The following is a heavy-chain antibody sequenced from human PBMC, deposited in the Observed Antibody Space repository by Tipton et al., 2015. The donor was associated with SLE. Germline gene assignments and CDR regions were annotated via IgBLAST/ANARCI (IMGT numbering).Heavy chain of an antibody. CDR2: INHSGST. D-gene: IGHD6-6*01. CDR3: ARDSYSSSSGSYYYGMDV. CDR1: GGSFSGYY. J-gene: IGHJ6*02. Sequence: KPSETLSLTCAVYGGSFSGYYWSWIRQPPGKGLEWIGEINHSGSTNYNPSLKSRVTISVDTSKNQFSLKLSSVTAADTAVYYCARDSYSSSSGSYYYGMDVWGQGTTVTVSS. V-gene: IGHV4-34*01.